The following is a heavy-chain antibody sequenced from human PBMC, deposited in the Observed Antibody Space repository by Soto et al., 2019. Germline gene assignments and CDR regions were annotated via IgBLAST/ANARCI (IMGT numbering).Heavy chain of an antibody. Sequence: ASVKVSCKASGYTFTSYDINWVRQATGQGLEWMGWMNPNSGNTGYAQKFQGRVTMTADKSTSTAYMELSSLRSEDTAVYYCATVPGYCSSTSCPIDYWGQGTLVTVSS. V-gene: IGHV1-8*01. CDR3: ATVPGYCSSTSCPIDY. CDR1: GYTFTSYD. D-gene: IGHD2-2*03. CDR2: MNPNSGNT. J-gene: IGHJ4*02.